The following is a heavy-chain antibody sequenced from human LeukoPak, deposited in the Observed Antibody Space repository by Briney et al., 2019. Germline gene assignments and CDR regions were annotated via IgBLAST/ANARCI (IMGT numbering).Heavy chain of an antibody. Sequence: PGGSLRLSCTASGFTLSNYGMHWVRQAPGEGLEWLALIRNDGYRKHYADSVKGRFTISRDNSKNTLYLQMNSLRAEDTAVYYCARDLSVAATPPYYYGMDVWGQGTTVTVSS. CDR2: IRNDGYRK. CDR3: ARDLSVAATPPYYYGMDV. V-gene: IGHV3-30*02. J-gene: IGHJ6*02. CDR1: GFTLSNYG. D-gene: IGHD2-15*01.